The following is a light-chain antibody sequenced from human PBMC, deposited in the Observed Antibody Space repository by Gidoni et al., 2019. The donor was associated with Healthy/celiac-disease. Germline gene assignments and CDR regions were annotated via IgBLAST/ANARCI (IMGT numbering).Light chain of an antibody. Sequence: EIVLTQSPATLSLSPGERATLSCSASQSVSSYLAWYQQKPGQAPRLLIYDASNRATGIPARFSGSGSGTDFTLTIGSLEPEDFAVYYCQQRSDWPPVLTFGGGTKVEIK. CDR2: DAS. CDR1: QSVSSY. J-gene: IGKJ4*01. V-gene: IGKV3-11*01. CDR3: QQRSDWPPVLT.